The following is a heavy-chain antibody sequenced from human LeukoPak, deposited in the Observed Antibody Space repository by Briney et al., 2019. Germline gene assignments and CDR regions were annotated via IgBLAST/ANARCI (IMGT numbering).Heavy chain of an antibody. Sequence: GGSLRLSCAASGFTFSSYGMHWVRQAPGKGLEWVAIISSDGSDKCHADSVKGRFSISRDNAQKTLHLQMNSLRPEDTAVYLCARQKITVTVSLDSWGQGTLVTVSS. CDR1: GFTFSSYG. J-gene: IGHJ5*01. CDR2: ISSDGSDK. CDR3: ARQKITVTVSLDS. D-gene: IGHD4-17*01. V-gene: IGHV3-30*03.